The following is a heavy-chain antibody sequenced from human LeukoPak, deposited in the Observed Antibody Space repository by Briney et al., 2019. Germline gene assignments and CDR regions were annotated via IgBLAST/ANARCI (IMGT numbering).Heavy chain of an antibody. CDR2: IHWNGDRT. CDR3: AKDRGIALEVGVDY. D-gene: IGHD2-8*02. Sequence: GGSLRLSCAASGFTFDDYDMSWVRQAPGKGLEWVSGIHWNGDRTGYADSVKGRFTISRDNAKNSLYLQMNSLRAEDTALYYCAKDRGIALEVGVDYWGQGTLVTVSS. CDR1: GFTFDDYD. J-gene: IGHJ4*02. V-gene: IGHV3-20*04.